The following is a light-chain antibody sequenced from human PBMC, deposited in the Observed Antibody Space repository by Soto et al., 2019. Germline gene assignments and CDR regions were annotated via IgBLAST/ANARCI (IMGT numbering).Light chain of an antibody. J-gene: IGLJ1*01. V-gene: IGLV2-14*01. CDR2: EVS. CDR3: SSYTSGTTYV. Sequence: QSVLTQPASVSGSPGQSITISCTGTSSDVGGYQYVSWYQQYPGKAPKLIIYEVSNRPSGVSNRFSGSRSGNTASLTISGLQAEDEADYHCSSYTSGTTYVFGTGTKLTVL. CDR1: SSDVGGYQY.